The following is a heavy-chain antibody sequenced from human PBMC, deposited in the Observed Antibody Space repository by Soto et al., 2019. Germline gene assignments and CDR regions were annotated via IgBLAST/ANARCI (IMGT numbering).Heavy chain of an antibody. CDR2: IIPIFGTA. Sequence: SVKVSCKASGGTFSSYAISWVRQAPGQGLEWMGGIIPIFGTANYAQKFQGRVTITADESTSTAYMELSSLRSEDTAVYYCARDQLGDYYDSSCYYDWGQGTLVTVSS. CDR1: GGTFSSYA. D-gene: IGHD3-22*01. J-gene: IGHJ4*02. V-gene: IGHV1-69*13. CDR3: ARDQLGDYYDSSCYYD.